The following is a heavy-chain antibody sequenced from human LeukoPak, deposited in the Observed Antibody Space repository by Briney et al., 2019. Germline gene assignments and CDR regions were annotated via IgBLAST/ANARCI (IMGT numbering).Heavy chain of an antibody. CDR3: ARDGGYSSSWYAPSWYFDL. CDR1: GGSISSYY. D-gene: IGHD6-13*01. J-gene: IGHJ2*01. Sequence: SETLSLTCTVSGGSISSYYWSWIRQPPGKGLKWIGYIYYSGSTSYNPSLNSRVTISVDTSKNQFSLKLSSVTAADTAVYYCARDGGYSSSWYAPSWYFDLWGRGTLVTVSS. V-gene: IGHV4-59*01. CDR2: IYYSGST.